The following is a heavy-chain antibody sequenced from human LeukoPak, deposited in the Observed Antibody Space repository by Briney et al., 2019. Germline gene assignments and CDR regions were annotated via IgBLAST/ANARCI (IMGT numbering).Heavy chain of an antibody. CDR3: ARHPGYCSSTSCRVYFDY. V-gene: IGHV4-39*01. CDR1: GFTFSSYG. D-gene: IGHD2-2*01. J-gene: IGHJ4*02. Sequence: GSLRLSCAASGFTFSSYGMHWVRQAPGKGLEWIGSIYYSGSTYYNPSLKSRVTISVDTSKSQFSLKLSSVTAADTAVYYCARHPGYCSSTSCRVYFDYWGQGTLVTVSS. CDR2: IYYSGST.